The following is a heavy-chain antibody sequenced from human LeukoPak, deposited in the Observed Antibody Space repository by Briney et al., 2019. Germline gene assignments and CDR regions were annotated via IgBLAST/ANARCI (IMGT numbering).Heavy chain of an antibody. CDR1: GYTFTNYG. CDR2: INPNSGGT. J-gene: IGHJ3*02. D-gene: IGHD1-26*01. Sequence: ASVKVSCKASGYTFTNYGINWVRQAPGQGLEWMGWINPNSGGTNYAQKIQGRVTMTRDTSISTAYMELSRLRSDDTAVDYCERVRGSYSFAFDIWGQGTMVTVSS. CDR3: ERVRGSYSFAFDI. V-gene: IGHV1-2*02.